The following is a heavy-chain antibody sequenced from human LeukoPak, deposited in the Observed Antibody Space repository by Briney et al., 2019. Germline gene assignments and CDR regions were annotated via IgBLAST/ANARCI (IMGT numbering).Heavy chain of an antibody. CDR2: INHSGST. J-gene: IGHJ4*02. D-gene: IGHD2-15*01. V-gene: IGHV4-34*01. Sequence: SETLSLTCAVYGGSFSGYYWSWIRQPPVKGLEWIGEINHSGSTNYNPSLKSRVTISVDTSKNQFSLKLSSVTAADTAVYYCARGYWVDYWGQGTLVTVSS. CDR1: GGSFSGYY. CDR3: ARGYWVDY.